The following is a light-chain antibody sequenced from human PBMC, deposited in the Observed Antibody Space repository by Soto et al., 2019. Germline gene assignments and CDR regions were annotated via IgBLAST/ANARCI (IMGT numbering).Light chain of an antibody. CDR1: QSVSNN. V-gene: IGKV3-15*01. Sequence: ILMTQSPATLSVSPGERATLSFRASQSVSNNLAWYQQKPGQAPRLLIYDASTRATGIPARFSGSGSGTELALTISGLQSEDFAVYYCQQYNNWPPWTFGQGTKVEIK. J-gene: IGKJ1*01. CDR3: QQYNNWPPWT. CDR2: DAS.